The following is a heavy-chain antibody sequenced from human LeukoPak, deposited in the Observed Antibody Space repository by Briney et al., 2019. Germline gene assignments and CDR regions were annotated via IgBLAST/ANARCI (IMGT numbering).Heavy chain of an antibody. V-gene: IGHV4-34*01. D-gene: IGHD2-2*01. CDR1: GGSFSGCY. J-gene: IGHJ2*01. Sequence: PSETLSLTCAVYGGSFSGCYWSWIRQPPGKGLEWIGEINHSGSTNYNPSLKSRVTISVDTSKNQFSLKLSSVTAADTAVYYCARGVAAANGYFDLWGRGTLVTVSS. CDR3: ARGVAAANGYFDL. CDR2: INHSGST.